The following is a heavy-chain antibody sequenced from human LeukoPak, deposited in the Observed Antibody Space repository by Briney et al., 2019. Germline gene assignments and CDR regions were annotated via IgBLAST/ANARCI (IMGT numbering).Heavy chain of an antibody. CDR3: ARAGDIVVVPAAKTGNGWFDP. CDR1: GYTFTSYD. J-gene: IGHJ5*02. CDR2: MNPNSGNT. V-gene: IGHV1-8*01. Sequence: GASVKVSCKASGYTFTSYDINWVRQATGQGLEWMGWMNPNSGNTGYAQKFQGRVTMTRNTSISTAYMELSSLRSEDTAVYYCARAGDIVVVPAAKTGNGWFDPWGQGTLVTVSS. D-gene: IGHD2-2*01.